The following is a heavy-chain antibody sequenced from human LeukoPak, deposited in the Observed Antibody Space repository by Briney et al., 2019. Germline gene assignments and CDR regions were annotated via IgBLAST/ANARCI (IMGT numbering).Heavy chain of an antibody. D-gene: IGHD2-2*02. CDR3: ATGLNQLLYRYFDY. CDR2: INPSGGST. J-gene: IGHJ4*02. V-gene: IGHV1-46*01. CDR1: GYTFTSYY. Sequence: ASVKVSCKASGYTFTSYYMHWVRQAPGQGLEWMGIINPSGGSTSYAQKFQGRVTMTEDTSTDTAYMELSSLRSEDTAVYYCATGLNQLLYRYFDYWGQGTLVTVSS.